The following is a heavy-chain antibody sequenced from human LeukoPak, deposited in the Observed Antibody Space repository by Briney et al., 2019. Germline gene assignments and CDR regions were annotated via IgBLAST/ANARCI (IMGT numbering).Heavy chain of an antibody. D-gene: IGHD6-19*01. CDR3: ARNQAVAANRGAFDI. V-gene: IGHV4-28*01. J-gene: IGHJ3*02. CDR2: IYYSGST. CDR1: GYSISSNNW. Sequence: NPSDTLSLTCAVSGYSISSNNWWAWIRQPPGKGLEWIGYIYYSGSTYYNPYNPSLTSRVTMSVDTSKNQFPLKLDSVTEKDTAMYYCARNQAVAANRGAFDIWGQGTMVTVSS.